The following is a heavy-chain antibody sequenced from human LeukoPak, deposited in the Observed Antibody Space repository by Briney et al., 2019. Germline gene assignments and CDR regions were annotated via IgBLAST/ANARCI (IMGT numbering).Heavy chain of an antibody. CDR2: IWYDGSIQ. CDR3: ARAGYCSGGSCYGSDY. V-gene: IGHV3-33*08. J-gene: IGHJ4*02. CDR1: GFNFNSYW. D-gene: IGHD2-15*01. Sequence: GGSLRLSCAASGFNFNSYWMSWVRQAPGKGLEWVAAIWYDGSIQYYADSVKGRFTISRDNSKNTLYLQMDSLRAEDTAVYYCARAGYCSGGSCYGSDYWGQGTLVSVSS.